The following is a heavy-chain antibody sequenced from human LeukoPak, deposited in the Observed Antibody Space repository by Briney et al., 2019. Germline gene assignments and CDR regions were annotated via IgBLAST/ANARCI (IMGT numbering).Heavy chain of an antibody. CDR2: ISGSGGST. Sequence: GGSLRLSCAASGFTFSSYAMSWVRQAPGKGLEWVSAISGSGGSTYYADSVKGRFTISRDNSKNTLYLQMNSLRAEDTAVYYCAKEIIMVRGVKPTCLAPGAQGTLVTVSP. J-gene: IGHJ5*02. D-gene: IGHD3-10*01. CDR1: GFTFSSYA. CDR3: AKEIIMVRGVKPTCLAP. V-gene: IGHV3-23*01.